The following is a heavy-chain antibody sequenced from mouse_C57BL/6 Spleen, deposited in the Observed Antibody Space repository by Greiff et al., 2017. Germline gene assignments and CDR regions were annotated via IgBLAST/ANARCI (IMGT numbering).Heavy chain of an antibody. D-gene: IGHD4-1*01. J-gene: IGHJ2*01. CDR3: ARHPNWAYFDY. V-gene: IGHV1-62-2*01. CDR2: FYPGRGSI. CDR1: GYTFTEYT. Sequence: VKLMESGAELVKPGASVKLSCTASGYTFTEYTIHWVKQRSGQGLEWIGWFYPGRGSIKYNEKFKDKATLTADKSSSTVYMALSRLTSEDSAVYFCARHPNWAYFDYWGQGTTLTVSS.